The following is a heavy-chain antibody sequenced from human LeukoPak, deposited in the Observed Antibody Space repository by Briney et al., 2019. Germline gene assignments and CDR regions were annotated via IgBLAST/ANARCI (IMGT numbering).Heavy chain of an antibody. D-gene: IGHD3-3*01. CDR1: GFTFSSYS. V-gene: IGHV3-48*04. CDR2: ISSSSSTI. J-gene: IGHJ4*02. Sequence: SGGSLRLSCAASGFTFSSYSMNWVRQAPGKGLEWVSYISSSSSTIYYADSVKGRFTISRDNAKNSLYLQMNSLRAEDTAVYYCARGHDYLDYWGQGTLVTVSS. CDR3: ARGHDYLDY.